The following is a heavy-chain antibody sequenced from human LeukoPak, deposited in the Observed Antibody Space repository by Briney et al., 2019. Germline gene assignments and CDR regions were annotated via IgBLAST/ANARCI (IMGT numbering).Heavy chain of an antibody. CDR2: ISSSGSTI. Sequence: GGSLRLSCAASGVTFSSYEMNWVRQAPGKGLEWVSYISSSGSTIYYADSVKGRFTISRDNAKNSLYLQMNSLRVEDTAVYYCARDKYCSSTSCYSADAFDIWGQGTMVTVSS. CDR1: GVTFSSYE. J-gene: IGHJ3*02. CDR3: ARDKYCSSTSCYSADAFDI. V-gene: IGHV3-48*03. D-gene: IGHD2-2*01.